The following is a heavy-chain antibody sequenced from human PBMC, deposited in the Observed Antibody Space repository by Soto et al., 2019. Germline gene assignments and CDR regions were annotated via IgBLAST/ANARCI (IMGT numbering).Heavy chain of an antibody. Sequence: AGSLTLSCAASGFTFSSYGMHWVRQAPGKGLGWVAVISYDGSNKHYAHSVKGRFTISRDNSKNTLYLQMNSLRAEDTAVYYCATEETDDSSGPGDYWGQGTLVTVSS. CDR1: GFTFSSYG. D-gene: IGHD3-22*01. J-gene: IGHJ4*02. CDR3: ATEETDDSSGPGDY. CDR2: ISYDGSNK. V-gene: IGHV3-30*03.